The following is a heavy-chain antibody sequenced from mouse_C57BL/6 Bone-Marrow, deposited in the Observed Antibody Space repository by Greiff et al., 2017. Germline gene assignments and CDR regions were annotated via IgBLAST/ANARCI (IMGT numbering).Heavy chain of an antibody. CDR1: GFTFTDYY. D-gene: IGHD1-1*01. CDR3: ARWHGSGTY. Sequence: EVKLVESGGGLVQPGGSLSLSCAASGFTFTDYYMSWVRQPPGKALEWLGFIRNKANGYTTEYSASVKGRFTISRDNSQSILYLQMSALRAEDSANYYCARWHGSGTYGGKETLVTVSA. V-gene: IGHV7-3*01. CDR2: IRNKANGYTT. J-gene: IGHJ3*01.